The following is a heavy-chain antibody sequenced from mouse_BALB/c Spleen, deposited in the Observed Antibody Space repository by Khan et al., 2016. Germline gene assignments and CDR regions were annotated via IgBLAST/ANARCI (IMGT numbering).Heavy chain of an antibody. D-gene: IGHD1-1*01. CDR3: ASCYGSSYPDY. V-gene: IGHV1-7*01. J-gene: IGHJ2*01. CDR2: INPSTGYT. CDR1: GYTFTSYW. Sequence: QVQLQQSGAELAKPGASAKMSCKASGYTFTSYWMHWVKQRPGQGLEWIGYINPSTGYTEYNQKFKDKATLTADKSSSTAYMQLSSLTSEDSAVXDCASCYGSSYPDYGGQGTTLTVSS.